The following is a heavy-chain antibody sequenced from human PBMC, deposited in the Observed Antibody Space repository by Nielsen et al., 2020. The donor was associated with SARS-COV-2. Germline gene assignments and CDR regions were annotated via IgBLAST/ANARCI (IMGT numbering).Heavy chain of an antibody. D-gene: IGHD3-3*01. J-gene: IGHJ4*02. V-gene: IGHV3-33*01. Sequence: GESLKISCRASGLIFGTYGMHWVRQAPGKGLEWVAGIWYDGSNENYAESVKGRFTISRDNSNNTLFLQMDSLTADDTAVYFCARLSNFWSGYNDYWGRGTLVIVSS. CDR1: GLIFGTYG. CDR3: ARLSNFWSGYNDY. CDR2: IWYDGSNE.